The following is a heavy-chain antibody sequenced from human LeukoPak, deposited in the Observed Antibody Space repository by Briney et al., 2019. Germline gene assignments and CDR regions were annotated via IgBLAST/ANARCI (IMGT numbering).Heavy chain of an antibody. CDR2: ISSSSSYI. D-gene: IGHD6-19*01. CDR3: ARGKIAVAGTNFDY. J-gene: IGHJ4*02. CDR1: GFTFSSYS. V-gene: IGHV3-21*01. Sequence: GGSLRLSCAASGFTFSSYSMNWVRQAPGKGLEWVSSISSSSSYICYADSVKGRFTISRDNAKNSLYLQMNSLRAEDTAVYYCARGKIAVAGTNFDYWGQGTLVTVSS.